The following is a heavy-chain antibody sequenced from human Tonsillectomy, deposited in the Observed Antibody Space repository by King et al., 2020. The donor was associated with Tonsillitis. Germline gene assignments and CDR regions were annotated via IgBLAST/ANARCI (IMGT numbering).Heavy chain of an antibody. D-gene: IGHD3-22*01. CDR3: ARTYYYDSSGYYPEDAFDL. Sequence: VQLVESGAEVKKPGASVKVSCTASGYTFNGYYMHWVRQAPGQGLEWMGWISPNSGGTNYAQKFQGRVTMTRDTSISTAYMELSRLRSDDSAVYYCARTYYYDSSGYYPEDAFDLWGQGTMVTVS. V-gene: IGHV1-2*02. CDR2: ISPNSGGT. CDR1: GYTFNGYY. J-gene: IGHJ3*01.